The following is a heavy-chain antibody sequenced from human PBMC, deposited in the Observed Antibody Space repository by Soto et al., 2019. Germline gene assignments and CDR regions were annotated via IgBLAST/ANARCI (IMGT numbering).Heavy chain of an antibody. CDR1: GFTLSSNA. CDR2: ISYDGNYK. V-gene: IGHV3-30*18. D-gene: IGHD3-3*01. CDR3: AKESVSGIRIFGP. Sequence: ESGGGVVQPGRSLRLSCAASGFTLSSNAMHWVRQAPGKGLEWVAVISYDGNYKDYADYVKGRFTISRDNSKNTLYLQMNSLRAEDTAVYYCAKESVSGIRIFGPWGQGTLVTVSS. J-gene: IGHJ5*02.